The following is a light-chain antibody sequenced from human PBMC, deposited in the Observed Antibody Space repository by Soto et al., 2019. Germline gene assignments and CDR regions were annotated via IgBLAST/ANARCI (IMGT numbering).Light chain of an antibody. Sequence: QSALTQPASVSGSPGQSITISCTGTSSDVGSYNFVSWFQQHPDKAPKLMIYEVSKRPSGVSNRFSGSKSGNTASLTISGLQPEDEADYYCSSYAYGSTLGVFGGGTKLTVL. J-gene: IGLJ3*02. V-gene: IGLV2-23*02. CDR1: SSDVGSYNF. CDR3: SSYAYGSTLGV. CDR2: EVS.